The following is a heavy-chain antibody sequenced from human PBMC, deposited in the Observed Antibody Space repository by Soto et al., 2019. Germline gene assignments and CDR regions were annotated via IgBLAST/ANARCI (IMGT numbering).Heavy chain of an antibody. D-gene: IGHD5-12*01. J-gene: IGHJ6*03. Sequence: ASVKVSCKASGYTFTSYGISWVRQAPGQGLEWKGWISAYNGNTNYAQKLQGRVTMTTDTSTSTAYMELRSLRSDDTAVYYCASSSSGYDFPSYMDVWGKGTTVTVSS. CDR2: ISAYNGNT. CDR1: GYTFTSYG. CDR3: ASSSSGYDFPSYMDV. V-gene: IGHV1-18*01.